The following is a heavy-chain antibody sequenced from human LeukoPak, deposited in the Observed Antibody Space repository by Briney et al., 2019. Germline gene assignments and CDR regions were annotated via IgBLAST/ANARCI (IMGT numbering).Heavy chain of an antibody. V-gene: IGHV1-2*02. CDR1: GYTFTGYY. J-gene: IGHJ4*02. Sequence: ASVKVSCKASGYTFTGYYMHWVRQAPGQGLEWMGWINPNSGGTIYAQKFQGRVTMTRDTSISTVYMELSRLRSDDTAVYYCARGSRGGGYEAFDFWGQGTQVTVSS. CDR3: ARGSRGGGYEAFDF. CDR2: INPNSGGT. D-gene: IGHD5-12*01.